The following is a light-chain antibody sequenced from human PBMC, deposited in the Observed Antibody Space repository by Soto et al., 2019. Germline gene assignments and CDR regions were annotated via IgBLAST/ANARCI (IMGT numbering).Light chain of an antibody. V-gene: IGKV1-12*01. CDR1: RDISNS. CDR2: GAS. J-gene: IGKJ1*01. CDR3: QQTSAFPRT. Sequence: DIQMTQSPSSVSASVGDRLTIXXRASRDISNSLAWYQQTPGKAPXLLLRGASSLHRGVPSRFSGGGAGTEFTLTISSLQPEDFATYYCQQTSAFPRTFGQGTKVDI.